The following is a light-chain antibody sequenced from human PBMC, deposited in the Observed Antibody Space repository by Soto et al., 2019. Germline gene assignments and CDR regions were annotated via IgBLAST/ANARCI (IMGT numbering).Light chain of an antibody. CDR1: SSNIGSNY. J-gene: IGLJ3*02. CDR2: RNN. Sequence: QSVLTQPPSASGTPGQRVTISCSGSSSNIGSNYVYWYQQLPGTAPKLLIYRNNQRPSGVPDRFSGSKSGTSASLAISGLRSEDEADYYCAAWDDSLSGRVFGGGTKVT. CDR3: AAWDDSLSGRV. V-gene: IGLV1-47*01.